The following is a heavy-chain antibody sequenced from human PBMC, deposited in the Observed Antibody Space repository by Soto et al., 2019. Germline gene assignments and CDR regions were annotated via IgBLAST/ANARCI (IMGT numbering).Heavy chain of an antibody. V-gene: IGHV3-30-3*01. CDR1: GFTFSSYA. D-gene: IGHD3-22*01. CDR2: ISYDGSNK. Sequence: GSLRLSCAASGFTFSSYAMHWVRQAPGKGLEWVAVISYDGSNKYYADSVKGRFTISRDNSKNTLYLQMNSLRAEDTAVYYCARDRNYYDSSGYYLSAFDIWGQGTMVTVSS. CDR3: ARDRNYYDSSGYYLSAFDI. J-gene: IGHJ3*02.